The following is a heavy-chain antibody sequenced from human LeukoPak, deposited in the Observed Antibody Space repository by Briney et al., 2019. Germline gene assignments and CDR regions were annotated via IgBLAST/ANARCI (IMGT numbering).Heavy chain of an antibody. CDR3: AKELLWFGELGGDAFDI. J-gene: IGHJ3*02. CDR2: ISYDGSNK. Sequence: PGRSLRLSCAASGFTFSSYGMHWVRQAPGKGLEWVAVISYDGSNKYYADSVKGRFTISRDNSKNTLYLQMNSLRAEDTAVYYCAKELLWFGELGGDAFDIWGQGTMVTVSS. D-gene: IGHD3-10*01. CDR1: GFTFSSYG. V-gene: IGHV3-30*18.